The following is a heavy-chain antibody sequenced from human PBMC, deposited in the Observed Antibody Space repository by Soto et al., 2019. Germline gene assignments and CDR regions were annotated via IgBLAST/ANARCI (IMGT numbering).Heavy chain of an antibody. D-gene: IGHD3-22*01. J-gene: IGHJ4*02. Sequence: QVQLVQSGSEVKKPGASVKVSCKASGYTFTDYTIHWVRQAPGQGLEWVGWINTGNGNTKYSQNFQGRVTITRDTSASTTYMGLSSLAAEETAIYYCARGPAGYYNKGAYFPYYFDYWGQGTLVTVSS. V-gene: IGHV1-3*04. CDR2: INTGNGNT. CDR1: GYTFTDYT. CDR3: ARGPAGYYNKGAYFPYYFDY.